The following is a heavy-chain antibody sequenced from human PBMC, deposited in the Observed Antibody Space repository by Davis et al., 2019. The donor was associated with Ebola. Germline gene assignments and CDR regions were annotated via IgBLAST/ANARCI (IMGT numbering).Heavy chain of an antibody. CDR2: ISSGGSSV. D-gene: IGHD2-21*02. CDR1: GFTLSNYE. CDR3: ARERLSGSGDCLDC. Sequence: GESLKISCAASGFTLSNYEINWVRQAPGKGLEWVSYISSGGSSVYYAASVRGRFTSSRDSAKDSVYLQMNSLRVDDTAVYYCARERLSGSGDCLDCWGQGTLVTVSS. J-gene: IGHJ4*02. V-gene: IGHV3-48*03.